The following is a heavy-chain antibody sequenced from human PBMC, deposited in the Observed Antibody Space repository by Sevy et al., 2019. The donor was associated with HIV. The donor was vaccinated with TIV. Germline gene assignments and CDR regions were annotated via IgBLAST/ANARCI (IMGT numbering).Heavy chain of an antibody. D-gene: IGHD3-22*01. CDR2: ISNDGNHT. CDR3: ASDTNGYFDLDY. J-gene: IGHJ4*02. CDR1: GFTFSNYW. V-gene: IGHV3-74*01. Sequence: GGSLRLSCAVSGFTFSNYWMHWVRQVPGKGLVWVSRISNDGNHTSDADSVKGRFTISRDNAKNTLYLQMNSLRAEDTAVYYCASDTNGYFDLDYWGQGVLVTVSS.